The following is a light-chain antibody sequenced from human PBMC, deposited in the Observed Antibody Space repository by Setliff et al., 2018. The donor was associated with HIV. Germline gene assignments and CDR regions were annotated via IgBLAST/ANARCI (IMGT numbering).Light chain of an antibody. J-gene: IGLJ1*01. V-gene: IGLV2-14*01. CDR1: SSDVGGYNY. CDR2: EVS. Sequence: QSVLTQPASVSGSPGQSITISCTGTSSDVGGYNYVSWYQQHPGKAPKLMIYEVSNRPSGVSNRFSGSKSGNTASLTISGLQAEDEADYYYSSYTSSSTLESVFGTGTKVTVL. CDR3: SSYTSSSTLESV.